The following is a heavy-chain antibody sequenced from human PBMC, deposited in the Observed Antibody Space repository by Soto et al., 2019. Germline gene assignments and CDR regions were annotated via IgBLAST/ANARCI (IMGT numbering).Heavy chain of an antibody. Sequence: GGSLRLSCAASGFTFSSYGMHWVRQAPGKGLEWVAVIWYDGSNKYYADSVKGRFTISRDNSKNTLYLQMNSLRAEDTAVYYCAGDTGWLQFRSAGFLNYWGQGTLVTVSS. V-gene: IGHV3-33*01. CDR3: AGDTGWLQFRSAGFLNY. J-gene: IGHJ4*02. CDR2: IWYDGSNK. CDR1: GFTFSSYG. D-gene: IGHD5-12*01.